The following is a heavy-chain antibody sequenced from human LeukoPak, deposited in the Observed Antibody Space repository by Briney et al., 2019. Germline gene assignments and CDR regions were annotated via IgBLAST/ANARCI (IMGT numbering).Heavy chain of an antibody. CDR2: IIPIFGTA. D-gene: IGHD2-8*01. Sequence: ASVKVSCKASGYTFATYYMHWVRQAPGQGLEWMGGIIPIFGTANYAQKFQGRVTITADKSTSTAYMELSSLRSEDTAVYYCARGYCTNGVCYTWDMPYYFDYWGQGTLVTVSS. V-gene: IGHV1-69*06. CDR1: GYTFATYY. J-gene: IGHJ4*02. CDR3: ARGYCTNGVCYTWDMPYYFDY.